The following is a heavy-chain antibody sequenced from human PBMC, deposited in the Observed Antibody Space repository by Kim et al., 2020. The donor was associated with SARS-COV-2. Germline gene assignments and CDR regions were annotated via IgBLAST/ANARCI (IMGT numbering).Heavy chain of an antibody. CDR1: GFTFSSYA. CDR2: ISGSGGST. J-gene: IGHJ4*02. CDR3: AKGGVGGSSSIRMVPFDY. Sequence: GGSLRLSCAASGFTFSSYAMSWVRQAPGKGLEWVSAISGSGGSTYYADSVKGRFTISRDNSKNTLYLQMNSLRAEDTAVYYCAKGGVGGSSSIRMVPFDYWGQGTLVTVSS. D-gene: IGHD3-10*01. V-gene: IGHV3-23*01.